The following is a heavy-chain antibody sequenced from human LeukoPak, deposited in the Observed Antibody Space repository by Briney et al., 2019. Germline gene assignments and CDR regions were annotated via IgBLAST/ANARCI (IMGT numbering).Heavy chain of an antibody. J-gene: IGHJ1*01. CDR3: ARDHYVVVTADKYFQH. V-gene: IGHV1-69*04. Sequence: AASVKVSCKASGGTFSSYAISWVRQAPGQGLEWMGRIIPILGIANYAQKFQGRVTITADKSTSTAYMELSSLRSEDTAVYYCARDHYVVVTADKYFQHWGQGTLVTVSS. CDR2: IIPILGIA. CDR1: GGTFSSYA. D-gene: IGHD2-21*02.